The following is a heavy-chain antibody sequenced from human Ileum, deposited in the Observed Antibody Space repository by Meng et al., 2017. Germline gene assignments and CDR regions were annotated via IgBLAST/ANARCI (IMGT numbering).Heavy chain of an antibody. CDR1: GGSFSGYY. CDR2: INHSGST. J-gene: IGHJ5*02. Sequence: VQLQQWGAGLLKPSETLSPTWAVYGGSFSGYYWSWIRQPPGKGLEWIGEINHSGSTNYNPSLKSRVTISVDTSKNQFSLKLSSVTAADTAVYYCARGGPWFDPWGQGTLVTVSS. V-gene: IGHV4-34*01. CDR3: ARGGPWFDP.